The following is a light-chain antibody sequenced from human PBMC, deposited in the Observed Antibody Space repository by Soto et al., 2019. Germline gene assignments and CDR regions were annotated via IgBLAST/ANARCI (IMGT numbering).Light chain of an antibody. J-gene: IGLJ1*01. Sequence: QSPLTQPASVSGSPGQSITISCTGTGSDVGSYKYVSWYQQHPGKAPNLIIFEVSNRPSGVSDRFSGSKSGNTASLTISGLQAEDEADYYCSSYTSISSLGVFGTGTKLTVL. CDR2: EVS. CDR1: GSDVGSYKY. V-gene: IGLV2-14*01. CDR3: SSYTSISSLGV.